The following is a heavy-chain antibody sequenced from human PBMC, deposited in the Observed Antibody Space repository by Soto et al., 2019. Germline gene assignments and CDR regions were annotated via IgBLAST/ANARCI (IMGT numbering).Heavy chain of an antibody. V-gene: IGHV1-69*01. CDR1: VGTFSSYA. J-gene: IGHJ4*02. Sequence: QVQLLQSGAEVKKPASSVKVSCKASVGTFSSYAISWVRQAPGQALEWMGGIIPIFGTANYAQKFQGRVTITADESTSTAYMELSSLRSEDTAVYYCAMTSGYRRDFDYWGQGTLVTVSS. CDR3: AMTSGYRRDFDY. CDR2: IIPIFGTA. D-gene: IGHD3-3*01.